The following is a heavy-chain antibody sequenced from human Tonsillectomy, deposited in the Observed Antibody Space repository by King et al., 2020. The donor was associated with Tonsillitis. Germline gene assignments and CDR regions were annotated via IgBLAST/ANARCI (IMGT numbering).Heavy chain of an antibody. D-gene: IGHD6-13*01. V-gene: IGHV1-69*01. J-gene: IGHJ4*02. CDR1: GGTFSSYA. CDR3: ARDDSGAAGTCDY. Sequence: VQLVESGAEVKKPGSSVKVSCKASGGTFSSYAISWVRQAPGQGLEWMGGIIPIFGTANYAQKFQGRATITADESTSTAYMELSSLRSEDTAVYYCARDDSGAAGTCDYWGQGTLVTVSS. CDR2: IIPIFGTA.